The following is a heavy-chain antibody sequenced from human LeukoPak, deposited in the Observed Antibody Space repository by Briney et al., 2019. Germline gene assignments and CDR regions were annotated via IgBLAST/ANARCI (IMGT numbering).Heavy chain of an antibody. D-gene: IGHD4-11*01. J-gene: IGHJ6*03. CDR1: GGSFSGYY. CDR3: ARVFSVSNNYYYYYMDV. V-gene: IGHV4-34*01. CDR2: INHSGST. Sequence: SETLSLTCAVSGGSFSGYYWSWIRQPPGKGLEWIGEINHSGSTNYNPSLKSRVTISVDTSKNQFSLKLSSVTAADTAVYYCARVFSVSNNYYYYYMDVWGKGTTVTVSS.